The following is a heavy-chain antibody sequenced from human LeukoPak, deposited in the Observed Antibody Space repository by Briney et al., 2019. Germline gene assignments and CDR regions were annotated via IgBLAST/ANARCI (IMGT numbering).Heavy chain of an antibody. CDR2: IYYSGST. Sequence: PSETLSLTCSVSGGSISSYYWSWIRQPPGKELEWIGYIYYSGSTNYNPSLKSRLTMSVDTSENQFSLRLSSVTAADTAVYYCARGSIFGVSTNWFDPWGQGTLVTVSS. D-gene: IGHD3-3*01. J-gene: IGHJ5*02. CDR3: ARGSIFGVSTNWFDP. CDR1: GGSISSYY. V-gene: IGHV4-59*01.